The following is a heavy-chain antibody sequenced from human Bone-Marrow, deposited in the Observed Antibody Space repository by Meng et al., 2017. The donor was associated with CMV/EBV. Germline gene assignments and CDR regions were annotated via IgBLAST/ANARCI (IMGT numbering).Heavy chain of an antibody. CDR2: INGDGSSI. D-gene: IGHD5-12*01. CDR1: GFTFDDYG. J-gene: IGHJ3*01. V-gene: IGHV3-74*01. CDR3: ARKGYDFAAAFDV. Sequence: GESLKISCAASGFTFDDYGMSWVRQTPGKGLVWVSRINGDGSSISYVDPVKGRFTISRDNAKNTLFLQMDSLRAEDTAIYYCARKGYDFAAAFDVWGQGAMVTVSS.